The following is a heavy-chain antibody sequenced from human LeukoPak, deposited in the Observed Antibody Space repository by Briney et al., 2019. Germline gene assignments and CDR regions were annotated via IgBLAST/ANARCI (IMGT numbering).Heavy chain of an antibody. V-gene: IGHV3-21*01. J-gene: IGHJ6*03. D-gene: IGHD4-17*01. CDR3: ARDRRDNYGVPGYYYYMDV. CDR2: ISSSSSYI. Sequence: GGSLRLSCAASGFTLSSYSMNWVRQAPGKGLEWVSSISSSSSYIYYADSVKGRFTISRDNAKNSLYLQMNSLRAEDTAVYYCARDRRDNYGVPGYYYYMDVWGKGTTVTVSS. CDR1: GFTLSSYS.